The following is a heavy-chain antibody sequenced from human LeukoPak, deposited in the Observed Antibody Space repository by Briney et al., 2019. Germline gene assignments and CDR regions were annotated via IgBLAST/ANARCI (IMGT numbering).Heavy chain of an antibody. CDR1: GGSISSYY. CDR3: ANTAALYYFDTSGNFDY. V-gene: IGHV4-59*04. Sequence: SETLSLTCTVSGGSISSYYWSWIRQPPGKGLEWIGYIYYSGSTYYNPSLKSRVTISVDTSKTQFSLRLSSVTAADTAVYYCANTAALYYFDTSGNFDYWGQGTLVTVSS. D-gene: IGHD3-22*01. CDR2: IYYSGST. J-gene: IGHJ4*02.